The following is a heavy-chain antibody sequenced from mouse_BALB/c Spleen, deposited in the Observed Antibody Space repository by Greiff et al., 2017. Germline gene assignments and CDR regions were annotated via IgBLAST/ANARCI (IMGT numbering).Heavy chain of an antibody. D-gene: IGHD2-14*01. V-gene: IGHV1S137*01. Sequence: QVQLQQSGAELVRPGVSVKISCKGSGYTFTDYAMHWVKQSHAKSLEWIGVISNYYGDASYNQKFKGKATMTVDKSSSTAYMELARLTSEDSAIYYCARAYYRYDGRYAMDYWGQGTSVTVSS. CDR1: GYTFTDYA. J-gene: IGHJ4*01. CDR3: ARAYYRYDGRYAMDY. CDR2: ISNYYGDA.